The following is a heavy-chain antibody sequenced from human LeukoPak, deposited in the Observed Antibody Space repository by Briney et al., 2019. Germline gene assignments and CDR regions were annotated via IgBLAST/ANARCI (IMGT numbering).Heavy chain of an antibody. CDR3: ARDNAPQTYSSGWYDS. CDR1: GFSFRTHW. J-gene: IGHJ5*01. V-gene: IGHV3-74*01. D-gene: IGHD6-19*01. CDR2: INSDGNNT. Sequence: GGSLRLSCAASGFSFRTHWMHWVRQASGTGLVWVSRINSDGNNTNYAESGKGRFTISRDNAKNTLYLQMNSLRAEDSAVYYCARDNAPQTYSSGWYDSWGQGALVTVSS.